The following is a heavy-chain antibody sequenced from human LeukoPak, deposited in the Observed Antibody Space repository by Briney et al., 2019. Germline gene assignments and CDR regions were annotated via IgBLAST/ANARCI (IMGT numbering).Heavy chain of an antibody. CDR1: GFTFSSYA. CDR3: AKHVVVVVAATRVDY. Sequence: PGRSLRLSCAASGFTFSSYAMHWVRQAPGKGLEWVSAISGIGGSTYYVDSVKGRFTISRDNSKNTLYLQMNSLRAEDTAVYSCAKHVVVVVAATRVDYWGQGPLVTVSS. V-gene: IGHV3-23*01. D-gene: IGHD2-15*01. CDR2: ISGIGGST. J-gene: IGHJ4*02.